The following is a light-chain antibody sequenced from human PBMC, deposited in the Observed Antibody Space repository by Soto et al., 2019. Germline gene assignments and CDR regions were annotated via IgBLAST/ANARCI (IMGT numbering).Light chain of an antibody. J-gene: IGKJ2*01. Sequence: EVVLTQSPGTLSLSPGERATLSCRASQSVSSSYLAWYQQKPGQAPRLLIYGASSRATGIPDRFSGSGSGTDFTLTISRLEPEDFAVYNCQQYGSSPYTFGQGTKVEIK. CDR3: QQYGSSPYT. V-gene: IGKV3-20*01. CDR1: QSVSSSY. CDR2: GAS.